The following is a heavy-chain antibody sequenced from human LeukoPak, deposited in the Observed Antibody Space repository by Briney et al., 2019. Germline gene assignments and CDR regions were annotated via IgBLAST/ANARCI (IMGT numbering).Heavy chain of an antibody. CDR2: INPKTGGT. CDR1: GYTFTGHY. D-gene: IGHD3-3*01. V-gene: IGHV1-2*02. Sequence: ASVKVSCKTSGYTFTGHYMHWVRQAPGHGLQWMGWINPKTGGTGYAQDFHDRVTMTSDTSITTAYLTLSGLRSDDTARYYCARIVFGVVSDALDLWGQGTLVSV. CDR3: ARIVFGVVSDALDL. J-gene: IGHJ3*01.